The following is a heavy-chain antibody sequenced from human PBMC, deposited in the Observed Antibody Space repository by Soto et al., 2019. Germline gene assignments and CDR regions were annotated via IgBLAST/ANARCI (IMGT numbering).Heavy chain of an antibody. Sequence: QVQLVQSGAEVTKPGSSVKVSCKASGGTFSSCAISWVRQAPGQGLEWMGGIIPIFGTANYAQKFQGRVTITADESTSTAYMELSSLRSEDTAWCYCARHVPAAGYYYGMDVWGQGTTVTVSS. V-gene: IGHV1-69*12. CDR2: IIPIFGTA. D-gene: IGHD2-2*01. J-gene: IGHJ6*02. CDR3: ARHVPAAGYYYGMDV. CDR1: GGTFSSCA.